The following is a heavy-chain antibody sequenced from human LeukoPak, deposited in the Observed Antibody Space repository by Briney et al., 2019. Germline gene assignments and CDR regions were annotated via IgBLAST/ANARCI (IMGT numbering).Heavy chain of an antibody. J-gene: IGHJ5*02. CDR2: MNPNSGNT. V-gene: IGHV1-8*01. D-gene: IGHD3-3*01. CDR1: GYTFTSYD. CDR3: ARGVRDGVVIIPNWFDP. Sequence: ASVKVSCKASGYTFTSYDINWVRQATGQGLEWMGWMNPNSGNTGYAQKFQGRVTITRNTSISTAYMELSSLRSEDTAVYYCARGVRDGVVIIPNWFDPWGQGTLVTVSS.